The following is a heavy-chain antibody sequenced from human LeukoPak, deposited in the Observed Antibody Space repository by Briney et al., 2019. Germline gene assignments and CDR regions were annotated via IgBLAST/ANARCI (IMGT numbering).Heavy chain of an antibody. D-gene: IGHD2-2*01. CDR2: INHSGST. Sequence: PSETLSLTCAVYGGSFSGYYWSWIRQPSGKGLEWIGEINHSGSTNYNPSLKSRVTISVDTSKNQFSLKLSSVTAADTAVYYCARVSLLRGVVVPAAMYHVAFDIWGQGTMVTVSS. CDR3: ARVSLLRGVVVPAAMYHVAFDI. CDR1: GGSFSGYY. V-gene: IGHV4-34*01. J-gene: IGHJ3*02.